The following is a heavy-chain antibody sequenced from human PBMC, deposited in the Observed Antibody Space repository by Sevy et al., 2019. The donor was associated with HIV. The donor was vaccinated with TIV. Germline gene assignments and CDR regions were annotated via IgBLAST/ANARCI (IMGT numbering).Heavy chain of an antibody. CDR3: ATSRSGYFESSGYYIY. Sequence: GESLKISCQGSGYSFTSHWIGWVRHMPGKGLEWMGIIYPEDSETRYSPSFQGQVTFSPDKSISTAYLQWSSLKASETAMYYCATSRSGYFESSGYYIYWGQGTLVTVSS. CDR1: GYSFTSHW. J-gene: IGHJ4*02. CDR2: IYPEDSET. V-gene: IGHV5-51*01. D-gene: IGHD3-22*01.